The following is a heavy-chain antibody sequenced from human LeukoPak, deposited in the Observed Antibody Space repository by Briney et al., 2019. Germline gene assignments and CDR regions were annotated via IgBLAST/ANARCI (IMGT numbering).Heavy chain of an antibody. Sequence: PGGSLRLSCAASGFTFSHYAMTWVRQTPEKGLQWVSAISGSVGITFYADSAKGRFTISRDNSQNTLYLQMNSMRVEDTAVYYCARGTQPTDYWGQGTLVTVSS. CDR1: GFTFSHYA. J-gene: IGHJ4*02. CDR2: ISGSVGIT. CDR3: ARGTQPTDY. D-gene: IGHD1-14*01. V-gene: IGHV3-23*01.